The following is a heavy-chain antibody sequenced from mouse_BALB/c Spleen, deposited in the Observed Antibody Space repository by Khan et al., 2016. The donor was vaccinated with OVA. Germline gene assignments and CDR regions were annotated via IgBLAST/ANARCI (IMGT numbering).Heavy chain of an antibody. D-gene: IGHD3-2*02. CDR1: GYIFTSYW. J-gene: IGHJ2*01. CDR2: IYPGTDNS. V-gene: IGHV1S132*01. CDR3: ARGEALYHFDH. Sequence: QVQLQQSGAELVRPGASVKLSCKTSGYIFTSYWIHWVKQRSGQGLEWIARIYPGTDNSYYNEKFKDKATLTADKSSSTAYMQLSSLKSEDSDVYFGARGEALYHFDHWGQGTTLTVSS.